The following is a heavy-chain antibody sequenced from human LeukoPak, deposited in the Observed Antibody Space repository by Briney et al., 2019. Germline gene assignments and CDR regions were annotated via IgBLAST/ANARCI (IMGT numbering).Heavy chain of an antibody. J-gene: IGHJ4*02. Sequence: PSETLSLTCTVSGDSISGYYWSWIRQPAGKGLEWIGRIYTSGSTKYNPSFQGRVTTSLDTSKTQFSLRLSSVTAADTAIYYCAKYKFGSDYFSNWGQGTLVTVSS. CDR2: IYTSGST. CDR1: GDSISGYY. D-gene: IGHD2/OR15-2a*01. V-gene: IGHV4-4*07. CDR3: AKYKFGSDYFSN.